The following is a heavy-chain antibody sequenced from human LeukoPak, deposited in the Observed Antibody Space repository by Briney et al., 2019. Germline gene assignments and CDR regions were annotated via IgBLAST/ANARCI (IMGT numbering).Heavy chain of an antibody. Sequence: SETLSLTCAVYGGSFSGYYWSWIRQPPEKGLEWIGEINHSGSTNYNPSLKSRVTISVDTSKDQFSLKLSSVTAADTAVYYCARGFMAVAGTYYYYYGMDVWGQGTTVTVSS. CDR2: INHSGST. D-gene: IGHD6-19*01. CDR3: ARGFMAVAGTYYYYYGMDV. V-gene: IGHV4-34*01. J-gene: IGHJ6*02. CDR1: GGSFSGYY.